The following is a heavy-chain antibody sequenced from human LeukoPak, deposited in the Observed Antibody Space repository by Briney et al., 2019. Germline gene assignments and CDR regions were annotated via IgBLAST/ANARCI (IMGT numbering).Heavy chain of an antibody. V-gene: IGHV4-34*01. J-gene: IGHJ3*02. CDR2: INHSGST. CDR1: GGSFSGYY. CDR3: ASAKLGVPDDAFDT. D-gene: IGHD3-3*01. Sequence: NPSETLSLTCAVYGGSFSGYYWSWIRQPPGKGLEWIGEINHSGSTNYNPSLKSRVTISVDTSKNRFSLKLSSVTAADTAVYYCASAKLGVPDDAFDTWGQGTMVTVSS.